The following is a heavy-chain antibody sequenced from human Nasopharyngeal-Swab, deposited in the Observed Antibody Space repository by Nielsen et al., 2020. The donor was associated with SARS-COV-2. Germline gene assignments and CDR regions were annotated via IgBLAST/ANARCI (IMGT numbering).Heavy chain of an antibody. CDR3: AKIASGTSNYFDY. J-gene: IGHJ4*02. V-gene: IGHV3-30-3*02. CDR2: ISYDGSNK. D-gene: IGHD1-1*01. Sequence: SCAASGFTFSSYAMHWVRQAPGKGLEWVAVISYDGSNKYYADSVKGRFTISRDNSKNTLYLQMNSLRAEDTAVYYCAKIASGTSNYFDYWGQGTLVTVSS. CDR1: GFTFSSYA.